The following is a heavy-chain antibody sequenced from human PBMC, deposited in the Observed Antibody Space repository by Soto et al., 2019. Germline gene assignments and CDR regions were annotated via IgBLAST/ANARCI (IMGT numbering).Heavy chain of an antibody. CDR1: GFTFSSYG. J-gene: IGHJ6*02. CDR3: ARGRPDSSGYLARSSHYVMDV. V-gene: IGHV3-33*01. CDR2: IWYDGSNK. Sequence: QVQLVESGGGVVQPGRSLRLSCAASGFTFSSYGMHWVRQAPGKGLEWVAVIWYDGSNKYYADSVKGRFTISRDNSKNTRYLQINSMRAEDMAVYYCARGRPDSSGYLARSSHYVMDVWGQGTTVTVAS. D-gene: IGHD3-22*01.